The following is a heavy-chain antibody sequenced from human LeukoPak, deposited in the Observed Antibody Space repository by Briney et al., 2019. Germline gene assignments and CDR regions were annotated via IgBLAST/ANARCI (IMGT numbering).Heavy chain of an antibody. CDR3: ATDIEVVPAAFHMDV. V-gene: IGHV3-23*01. CDR1: GFTFSSYA. CDR2: ISGSGGST. J-gene: IGHJ6*03. D-gene: IGHD2-2*01. Sequence: PGGSLRLSCAASGFTFSSYAMSWVRQAPGKGLEWVSAISGSGGSTYYADSVKGRFTISRDNSKNTLYLQMNSLRAEDTAVYYCATDIEVVPAAFHMDVWGKGTTVTVSS.